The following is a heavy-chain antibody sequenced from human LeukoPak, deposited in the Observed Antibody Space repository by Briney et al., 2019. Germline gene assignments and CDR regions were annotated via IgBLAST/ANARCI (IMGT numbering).Heavy chain of an antibody. CDR2: ISSDGSNK. V-gene: IGHV3-30*03. CDR3: ARDIYFYGDYVIDY. CDR1: GLSFNSCG. Sequence: GGSLRLSCAASGLSFNSCGMHWVRQAPGKGLEWVAVISSDGSNKYYADSVKGRFTISRDNSKNTLYLQMNSLRAEDTAVYYCARDIYFYGDYVIDYWGQGTLVTVSS. J-gene: IGHJ4*02. D-gene: IGHD4-17*01.